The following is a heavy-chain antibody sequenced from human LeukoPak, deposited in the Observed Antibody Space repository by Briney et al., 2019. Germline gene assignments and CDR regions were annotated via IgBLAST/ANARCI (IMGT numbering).Heavy chain of an antibody. V-gene: IGHV4-59*01. J-gene: IGHJ3*02. CDR1: GGSISTYY. CDR3: ARSASSSSRSAFDI. CDR2: IYYTGNT. Sequence: SETLSLTCTVSGGSISTYYWSCIRQPPGKGLEWIGYIYYTGNTNYNPSLKSRITISVDTSKNQFSLKLSSVTAADTAFYYCARSASSSSRSAFDIWGQGTMVTVSS. D-gene: IGHD6-6*01.